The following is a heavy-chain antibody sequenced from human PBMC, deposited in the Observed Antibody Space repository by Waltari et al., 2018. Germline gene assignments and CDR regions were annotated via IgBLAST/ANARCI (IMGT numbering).Heavy chain of an antibody. V-gene: IGHV3-7*01. Sequence: EVQLVESGGGLVQPGGSLRLSCAASGSSFISYWLSWVRRAPGKGLEWVANIKQDGREKYYVDSGKGRFTISRDNAKNSLYLQMNSLRAEDTAVYYCARRRNDAFDIWGQGTMVTVSS. CDR2: IKQDGREK. CDR1: GSSFISYW. J-gene: IGHJ3*02. CDR3: ARRRNDAFDI.